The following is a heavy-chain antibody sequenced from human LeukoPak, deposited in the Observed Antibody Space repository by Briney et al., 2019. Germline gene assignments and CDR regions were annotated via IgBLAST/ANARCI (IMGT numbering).Heavy chain of an antibody. CDR3: AKCATVTSTYDAFDI. J-gene: IGHJ3*02. CDR2: ITGSGGYT. D-gene: IGHD4-17*01. V-gene: IGHV3-23*01. CDR1: GFTFSSYE. Sequence: PGGSLRLSCAASGFTFSSYEMNWVRQAPGKGLEWVSSITGSGGYTYHADSVKGRFTISRDNSKNTLYLQMNSLRAEDTAVYYCAKCATVTSTYDAFDIWGQGTMVTVSS.